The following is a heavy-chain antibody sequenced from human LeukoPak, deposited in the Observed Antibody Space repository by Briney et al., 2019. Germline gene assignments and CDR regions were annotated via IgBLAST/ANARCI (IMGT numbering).Heavy chain of an antibody. J-gene: IGHJ4*02. D-gene: IGHD3-22*01. CDR3: ARGRSGYPFDY. Sequence: GGSLRLSCAASGFTFSSYWMSWVRQAPGKGLEWVANIKRDGSEKYYVDSVKGRFTISRDNAKNSLYLKMNSLRAEDTAVYYCARGRSGYPFDYWGQGTLVTVSS. CDR1: GFTFSSYW. CDR2: IKRDGSEK. V-gene: IGHV3-7*01.